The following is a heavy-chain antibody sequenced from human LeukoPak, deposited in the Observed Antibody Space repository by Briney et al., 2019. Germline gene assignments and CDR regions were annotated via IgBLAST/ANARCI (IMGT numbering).Heavy chain of an antibody. J-gene: IGHJ5*02. CDR2: IYYSGST. Sequence: SETLSLTCTVSGGSISSSSYYWGWIRQPPGKGLEWIGSIYYSGSTYYNPSLKSRVTISVDTSKNQFSLKLSSVTAADTAVYYCARVLSSSGWYGWFDPWGQGTLVTVSS. D-gene: IGHD6-19*01. CDR3: ARVLSSSGWYGWFDP. V-gene: IGHV4-39*07. CDR1: GGSISSSSYY.